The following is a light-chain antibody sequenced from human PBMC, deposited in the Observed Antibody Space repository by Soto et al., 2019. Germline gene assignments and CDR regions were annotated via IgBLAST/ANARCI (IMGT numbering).Light chain of an antibody. Sequence: DIQMTQSPSSLSASVGDRVTITCQASQDIKNYLNWYQQKSGKAPKPLIYDASSLKSGVPARFSGSGSGTEFTLTISSLQPDDFATYYCQQYNTYSTFGQGTRLEIK. CDR3: QQYNTYST. J-gene: IGKJ5*01. CDR2: DAS. CDR1: QDIKNY. V-gene: IGKV1-16*01.